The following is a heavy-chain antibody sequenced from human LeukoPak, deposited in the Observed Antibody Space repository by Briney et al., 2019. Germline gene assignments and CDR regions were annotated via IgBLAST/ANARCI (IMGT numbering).Heavy chain of an antibody. Sequence: GASVKVSCKASGYTFTGYYMHWVRQAPGQGLEWMGWINPNSGGTNYAQKFQGRVTMTRDTSISTAYMELSRLRSDDTAVYYCARDFHYSSSSGMADYWGQGTLVTVSS. D-gene: IGHD6-6*01. J-gene: IGHJ4*02. CDR1: GYTFTGYY. CDR3: ARDFHYSSSSGMADY. CDR2: INPNSGGT. V-gene: IGHV1-2*02.